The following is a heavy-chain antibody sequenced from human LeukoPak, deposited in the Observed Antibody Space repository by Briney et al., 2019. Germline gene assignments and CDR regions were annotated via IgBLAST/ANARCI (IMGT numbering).Heavy chain of an antibody. CDR3: ARDSGRINYHDSSGYFYM. D-gene: IGHD3-22*01. J-gene: IGHJ4*02. CDR1: GGSISYYY. CDR2: IYYSGST. Sequence: SGTLSLTCSVAGGSISYYYWSWIRQPPGKGLEWIGYIYYSGSTNYNPSLKSRVTMSVDTSKNQFSLILNSVTAADTAVYYCARDSGRINYHDSSGYFYMWGQGTLVTVSS. V-gene: IGHV4-59*01.